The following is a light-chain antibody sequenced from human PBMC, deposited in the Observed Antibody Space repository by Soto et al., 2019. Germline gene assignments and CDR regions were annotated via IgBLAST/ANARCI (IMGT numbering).Light chain of an antibody. J-gene: IGLJ2*01. CDR1: SSDVGAYDY. Sequence: QSALTQPASVSGSPGQSIAISCTGTSSDVGAYDYVSWYQQHPGKAPKVIISDVYNRPSGVSNRFSCSKSGNTASLTISGLQAEDEADYYCGSYTTSGSVVFGGGTKVTVL. CDR3: GSYTTSGSVV. V-gene: IGLV2-14*03. CDR2: DVY.